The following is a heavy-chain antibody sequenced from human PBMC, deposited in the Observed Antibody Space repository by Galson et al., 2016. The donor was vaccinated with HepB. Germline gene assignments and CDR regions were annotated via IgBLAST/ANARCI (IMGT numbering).Heavy chain of an antibody. CDR1: GVSLSTTGVG. Sequence: PALVKPTQTLTLTCTLSGVSLSTTGVGVSWIRQPPGKALEWLALIDWDDDKYYSTSLKTRLTISKDTSKNQVVLTMTNMDPADPATYYCARNRLVNKRWTAFDAWGQGSLVTVSP. V-gene: IGHV2-70*13. CDR2: IDWDDDK. J-gene: IGHJ4*02. D-gene: IGHD1-1*01. CDR3: ARNRLVNKRWTAFDA.